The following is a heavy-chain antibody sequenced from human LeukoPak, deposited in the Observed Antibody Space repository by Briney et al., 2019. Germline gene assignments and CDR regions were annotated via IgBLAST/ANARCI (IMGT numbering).Heavy chain of an antibody. CDR3: ARHSGSYYQPLDY. D-gene: IGHD1-26*01. Sequence: SETLSLTCSVSGCSVSNSSYYWGWIRQPPGKGLEWIGSIYYSGGNYYNPSLKSRVIISVDTSKNQFSLKVNSVTAADTAVYYCARHSGSYYQPLDYWGQGTLVTVSS. V-gene: IGHV4-39*01. CDR2: IYYSGGN. CDR1: GCSVSNSSYY. J-gene: IGHJ4*02.